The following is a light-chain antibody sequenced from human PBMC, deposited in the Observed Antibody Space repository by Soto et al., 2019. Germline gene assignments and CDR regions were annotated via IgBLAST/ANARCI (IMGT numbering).Light chain of an antibody. CDR3: AAWDDSLSGYV. Sequence: QSLQTQPPSASGTPGQRFTIACSGSISNIGSNYVYWYQQLPGTAPKLLIYSNNQRPSGVPDRFSGSKSGTSASLAISGLRSDDEADYYCAAWDDSLSGYVFGTGTKVTVL. CDR1: ISNIGSNY. J-gene: IGLJ1*01. V-gene: IGLV1-47*02. CDR2: SNN.